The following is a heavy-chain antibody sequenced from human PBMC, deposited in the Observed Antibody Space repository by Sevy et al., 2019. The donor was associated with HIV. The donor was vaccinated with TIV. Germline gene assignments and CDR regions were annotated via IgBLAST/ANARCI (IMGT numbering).Heavy chain of an antibody. CDR3: ARDRNYDYVWGSYRYFPIDY. CDR2: ISYDGSIK. V-gene: IGHV3-30-3*01. CDR1: GFTFSSYA. D-gene: IGHD3-16*02. Sequence: GGSLRLSCAASGFTFSSYAMHWVRQAPGKGLEWVAVISYDGSIKYYAASVKGRFTISRDNSKNTLYLQMNSLGAEDKAVYYCARDRNYDYVWGSYRYFPIDYWGQGTLVTVSS. J-gene: IGHJ4*02.